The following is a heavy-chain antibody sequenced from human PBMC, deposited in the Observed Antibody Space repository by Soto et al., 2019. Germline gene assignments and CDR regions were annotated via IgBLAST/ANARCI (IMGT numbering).Heavy chain of an antibody. CDR1: GGSVSSGSYY. CDR2: IYYSGST. D-gene: IGHD6-13*01. CDR3: ARDAGSSSWSAFAY. V-gene: IGHV4-61*01. Sequence: SETLSLTCTVSGGSVSSGSYYWSWIRQPPGKGLEWIGYIYYSGSTNYNPSLKSRVTISVDTSKNQFSLKLSSVTAADTAVYYCARDAGSSSWSAFAYWGQGTLVTSPQ. J-gene: IGHJ4*02.